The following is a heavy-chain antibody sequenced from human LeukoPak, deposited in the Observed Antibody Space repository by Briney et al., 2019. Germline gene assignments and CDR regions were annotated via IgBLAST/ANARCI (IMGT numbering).Heavy chain of an antibody. J-gene: IGHJ5*02. V-gene: IGHV4-59*01. CDR2: IYYSGNT. Sequence: PSETLSLTCTVSGASITSYYWSWIRQPPGKGLEWIGYIYYSGNTDYNPSLKSQVTISVDTSKNQFSLKLSSVTAADTAVYYCARDKNEDPIAAAGTWWFDPWGQGTLVTVSS. CDR1: GASITSYY. D-gene: IGHD6-13*01. CDR3: ARDKNEDPIAAAGTWWFDP.